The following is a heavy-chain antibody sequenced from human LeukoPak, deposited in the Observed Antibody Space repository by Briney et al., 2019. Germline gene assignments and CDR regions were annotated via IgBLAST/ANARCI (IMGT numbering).Heavy chain of an antibody. J-gene: IGHJ4*02. CDR3: ARRCSSNSCPFEY. V-gene: IGHV5-10-1*01. D-gene: IGHD2-2*01. CDR1: GYSFTSYW. Sequence: GESLKISCKGSGYSFTSYWITWVRQMPGKGLEWMGRLDPSDSYTNYSPSFQGHVTISADKSISTAYLQWSSLKASDTAMYYCARRCSSNSCPFEYWGLGTLVTVSS. CDR2: LDPSDSYT.